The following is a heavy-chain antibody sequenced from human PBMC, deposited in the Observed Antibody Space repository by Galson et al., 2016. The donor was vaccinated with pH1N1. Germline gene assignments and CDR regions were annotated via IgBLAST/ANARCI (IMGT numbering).Heavy chain of an antibody. Sequence: SVKVSCKASGVTFTVYTIAWVRQAPGQGLEWMGGISPMFDTTTYAQKFQDRVTITADRLTTTIYMNLTSLRFDDTAVYSCSRGFRGGYNYALFDHWGQGSLVIVSS. CDR2: ISPMFDTT. CDR3: SRGFRGGYNYALFDH. CDR1: GVTFTVYT. J-gene: IGHJ4*02. V-gene: IGHV1-69*06. D-gene: IGHD5-18*01.